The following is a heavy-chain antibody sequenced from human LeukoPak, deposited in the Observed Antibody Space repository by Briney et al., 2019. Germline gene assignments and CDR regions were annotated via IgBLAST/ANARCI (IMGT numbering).Heavy chain of an antibody. V-gene: IGHV3-48*02. J-gene: IGHJ3*02. D-gene: IGHD6-19*01. CDR3: ARDQYSGHWYYALDI. CDR2: ISSSISVI. Sequence: GGSLRLSCAASGFTFSSFSMNWVRQAPGKGLEWVSYISSSISVIYYADSVKGRFTISRDNAKNSLYLQMNSLRDEDTAVYYCARDQYSGHWYYALDIWGQGTRVTVSS. CDR1: GFTFSSFS.